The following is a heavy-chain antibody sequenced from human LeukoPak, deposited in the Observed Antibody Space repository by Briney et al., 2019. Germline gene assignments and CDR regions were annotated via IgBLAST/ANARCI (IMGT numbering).Heavy chain of an antibody. Sequence: SVKVSCKASGGTFSSYAISWVRQAPGQGLEWMGRIIPILGIANYAQKFQGRVTITADKSTSTAYMELSSLRSEDTAVCYCARDRGDCSGGSCYSYYYGMDVWGQGTTVTVSS. D-gene: IGHD2-15*01. CDR2: IIPILGIA. J-gene: IGHJ6*02. CDR3: ARDRGDCSGGSCYSYYYGMDV. CDR1: GGTFSSYA. V-gene: IGHV1-69*04.